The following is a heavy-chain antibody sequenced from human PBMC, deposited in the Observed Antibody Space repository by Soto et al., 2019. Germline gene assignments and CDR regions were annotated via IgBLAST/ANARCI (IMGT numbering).Heavy chain of an antibody. D-gene: IGHD3-10*01. CDR1: GFTFTSSA. J-gene: IGHJ6*02. CDR2: IVVGSGNT. Sequence: QMQLVQSGPEVKKPGTSVKVACKASGFTFTSSAVQWVRQARGQRRAWIGWIVVGSGNTNYAQKFQERVTITRDMSTSTAYMELSSLRSEDTAVYYCAAVPVRGVIWYYSGMDVWGQGNTVTVSS. V-gene: IGHV1-58*01. CDR3: AAVPVRGVIWYYSGMDV.